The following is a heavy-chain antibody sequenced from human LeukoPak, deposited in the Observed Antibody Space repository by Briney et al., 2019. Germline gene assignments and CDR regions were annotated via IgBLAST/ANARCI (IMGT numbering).Heavy chain of an antibody. D-gene: IGHD3-22*01. CDR2: INPSSGGT. J-gene: IGHJ4*02. CDR1: GYTFISYS. Sequence: ASVKVSCKASGYTFISYSMHWVRQAPGQGLEWMGWINPSSGGTKYAQKFQGRVTMTTDTSISTAYMELSRLRSDDTALYYCARVGSNFYDDSGYNDYWGQGTLVTVSS. V-gene: IGHV1-2*02. CDR3: ARVGSNFYDDSGYNDY.